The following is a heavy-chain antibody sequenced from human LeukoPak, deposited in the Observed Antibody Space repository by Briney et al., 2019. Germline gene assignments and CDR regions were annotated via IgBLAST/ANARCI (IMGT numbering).Heavy chain of an antibody. D-gene: IGHD3-22*01. J-gene: IGHJ3*02. Sequence: PGGSLRLSCAASGFTFDDYAMHWAGQAPGKGLEWVSGISWNSGSIGYADSVKGRFTISRDNAKNSLYLQMNSLRAEDMALYYCAKAVSDYYDSSGYYAFDIWGQGTMVTVSS. CDR1: GFTFDDYA. CDR2: ISWNSGSI. V-gene: IGHV3-9*03. CDR3: AKAVSDYYDSSGYYAFDI.